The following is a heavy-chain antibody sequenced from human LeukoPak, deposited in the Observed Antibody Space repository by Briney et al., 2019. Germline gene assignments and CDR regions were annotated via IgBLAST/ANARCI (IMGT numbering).Heavy chain of an antibody. V-gene: IGHV3-23*01. CDR1: GFTFSSYA. Sequence: GGSLRLSCAASGFTFSSYAMSWVRQAPGKGLEWVSDISGSGGSTYYADSVKGRFTISRDNSKNTLYLQMNSLRAEDTAVYYCAKDSVSEYSSSYAFDIWGQGTMVTVSS. D-gene: IGHD6-6*01. J-gene: IGHJ3*02. CDR2: ISGSGGST. CDR3: AKDSVSEYSSSYAFDI.